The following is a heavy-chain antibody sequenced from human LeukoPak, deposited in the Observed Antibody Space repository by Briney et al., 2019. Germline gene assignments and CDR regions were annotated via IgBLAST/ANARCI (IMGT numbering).Heavy chain of an antibody. J-gene: IGHJ4*02. CDR3: ARDGGGLSLAPRGKFDY. CDR1: GYTFNRYG. Sequence: ASVKVSCKAFGYTFNRYGVSWVRQAPGQGLEWMGWMNPNSGNTGYAQSLQGRVTFTRDASINTAYMELSSLRSEDTAVYYCARDGGGLSLAPRGKFDYWGQGTLVTVSS. V-gene: IGHV1-8*03. D-gene: IGHD2-15*01. CDR2: MNPNSGNT.